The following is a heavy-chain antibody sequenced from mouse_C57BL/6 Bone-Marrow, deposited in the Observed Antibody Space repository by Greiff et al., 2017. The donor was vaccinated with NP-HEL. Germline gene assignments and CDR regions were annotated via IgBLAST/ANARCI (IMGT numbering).Heavy chain of an antibody. CDR3: APYYGSSPFAY. Sequence: VKLQQPGAELVRPGSSVKLSCKASGYTFTSYWMDWVKQRPGQGLEWIGNIYPSDSETHYNQKFKDKATLTVDKSSSTAYMQLSSLTSEDSAVYYCAPYYGSSPFAYWGQGTLVTVSA. CDR1: GYTFTSYW. CDR2: IYPSDSET. J-gene: IGHJ3*01. D-gene: IGHD1-1*01. V-gene: IGHV1-61*01.